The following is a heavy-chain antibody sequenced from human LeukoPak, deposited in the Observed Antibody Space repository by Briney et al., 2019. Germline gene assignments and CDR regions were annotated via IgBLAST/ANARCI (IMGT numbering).Heavy chain of an antibody. V-gene: IGHV4-39*01. CDR3: ARHQGFTSMVRGVIDY. CDR2: LYYCGST. Sequence: SVALSLTCTVSGGSISSSSYYWGWIRQPPGKGLEWIGILYYCGSTYYNPSLKSRVTISVDTSKNQFSLKLSSVTAADTAVYYCARHQGFTSMVRGVIDYWGQGTLVTVS. D-gene: IGHD3-10*01. J-gene: IGHJ4*02. CDR1: GGSISSSSYY.